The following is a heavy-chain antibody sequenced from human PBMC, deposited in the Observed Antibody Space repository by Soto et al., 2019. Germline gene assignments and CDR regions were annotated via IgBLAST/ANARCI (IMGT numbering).Heavy chain of an antibody. D-gene: IGHD2-8*01. CDR2: IIPVVGTT. Sequence: QVQLVQSGAEVKKPGSSVKVSCKASGDTFTTNSLNWVRQAPGQGLEWMGGIIPVVGTTKYAQKYQDRVTITGDKTTNTAYIELSSQRSDDTAVYYCARGLLYATTYFDYWGQGNPVTVSS. CDR3: ARGLLYATTYFDY. CDR1: GDTFTTNS. V-gene: IGHV1-69*06. J-gene: IGHJ4*02.